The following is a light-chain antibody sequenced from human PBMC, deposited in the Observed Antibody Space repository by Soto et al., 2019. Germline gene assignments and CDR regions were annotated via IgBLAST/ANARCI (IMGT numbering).Light chain of an antibody. CDR1: TSNIGDAS. V-gene: IGLV1-51*01. Sequence: QSVLTQPPSVSAAPGQRVTISCSGSTSNIGDASVAWYQQLPGTAPKLLIYDNYKRPSGIPDRFSGAKSGTSATLDITGLQTGDEADSYCGTWDRSLNAEVFGGGTQLTVL. J-gene: IGLJ7*01. CDR3: GTWDRSLNAEV. CDR2: DNY.